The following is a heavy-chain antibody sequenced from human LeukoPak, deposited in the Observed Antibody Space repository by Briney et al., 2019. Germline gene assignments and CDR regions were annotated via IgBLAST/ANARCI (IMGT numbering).Heavy chain of an antibody. CDR2: IGSSSSYI. D-gene: IGHD5-12*01. CDR3: ARAVRNSGYDYYYYYYMDV. J-gene: IGHJ6*03. V-gene: IGHV3-21*01. CDR1: GFTFSSYS. Sequence: GGSLRLSCAASGFTFSSYSMNWVRQAPGKGLEWVSSIGSSSSYIYYADSVKGRFTISRDNAKNSLYLQMNSLRAEDTAVYYCARAVRNSGYDYYYYYYMDVWGKGTTVTISS.